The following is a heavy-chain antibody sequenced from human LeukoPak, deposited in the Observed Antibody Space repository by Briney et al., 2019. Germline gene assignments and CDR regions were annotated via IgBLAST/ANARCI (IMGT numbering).Heavy chain of an antibody. CDR3: AKRNLGGYSSSWYENY. CDR2: ISGSGGST. V-gene: IGHV3-23*01. D-gene: IGHD6-13*01. CDR1: GFTFSSYA. J-gene: IGHJ4*02. Sequence: PGVSLRLSCAASGFTFSSYAMSWVRQAPGKGLEWVSTISGSGGSTYYADSVKGRFTISRDNSKNTLYLQMNSLRAEDTAVYYCAKRNLGGYSSSWYENYWGQGTLVTVSS.